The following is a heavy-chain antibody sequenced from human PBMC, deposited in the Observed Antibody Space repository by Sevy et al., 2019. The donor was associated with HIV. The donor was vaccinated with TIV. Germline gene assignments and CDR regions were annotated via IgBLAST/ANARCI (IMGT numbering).Heavy chain of an antibody. Sequence: GESLKISCAASGFTFSNYAIHWVRQAPGKGLEWVALIWYDGSNKYYADSVKGRFTISRDNSKNTVYLQMNSLRAEDTAMYYCARVGIGALGDYWGHGTLVTVSS. CDR3: ARVGIGALGDY. CDR2: IWYDGSNK. V-gene: IGHV3-33*08. CDR1: GFTFSNYA. J-gene: IGHJ4*01. D-gene: IGHD6-13*01.